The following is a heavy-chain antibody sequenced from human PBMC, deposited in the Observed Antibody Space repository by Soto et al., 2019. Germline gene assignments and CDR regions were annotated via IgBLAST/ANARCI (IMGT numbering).Heavy chain of an antibody. J-gene: IGHJ4*02. CDR1: GFTFSSYA. CDR2: ISGSGGST. D-gene: IGHD2-2*01. V-gene: IGHV3-23*01. CDR3: STDIVVVPAASFDY. Sequence: GESLKISCAASGFTFSSYAMSWVRQAPGKGLEWVSAISGSGGSTYYADSVKGRFTISRDNSKNTLYLQMNSLRAEDTAVYYCSTDIVVVPAASFDYWGQGTLVTVSS.